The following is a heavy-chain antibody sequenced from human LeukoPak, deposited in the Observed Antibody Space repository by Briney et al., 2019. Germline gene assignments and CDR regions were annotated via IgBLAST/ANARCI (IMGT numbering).Heavy chain of an antibody. D-gene: IGHD3-10*01. CDR1: GFTFSSYG. Sequence: GGSLRLSCAASGFTFSSYGMSWVRQAPGKGLEWVSAIGGRDGSTYYADSVKGRFTISRDNSRNTLYVQMNSLRAEDTAVYYCAKGHCYGSGSLDYWGQGTLVTVSS. V-gene: IGHV3-23*01. CDR2: IGGRDGST. J-gene: IGHJ4*02. CDR3: AKGHCYGSGSLDY.